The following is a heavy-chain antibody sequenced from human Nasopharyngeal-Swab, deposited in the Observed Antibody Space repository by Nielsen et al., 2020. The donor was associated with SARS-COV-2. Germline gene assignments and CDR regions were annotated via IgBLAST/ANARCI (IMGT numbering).Heavy chain of an antibody. CDR2: IIPIFGTA. Sequence: SVKVSCKASGGTFSSYAISWVRQAPGQGLEWMGGIIPIFGTANYAQKFQGRVTITADESTSTAYMELSSLRSEDTAVYYCARDRGAMARNYYYYGMDVWGQGTTVTVSS. V-gene: IGHV1-69*13. CDR1: GGTFSSYA. CDR3: ARDRGAMARNYYYYGMDV. D-gene: IGHD3-10*01. J-gene: IGHJ6*02.